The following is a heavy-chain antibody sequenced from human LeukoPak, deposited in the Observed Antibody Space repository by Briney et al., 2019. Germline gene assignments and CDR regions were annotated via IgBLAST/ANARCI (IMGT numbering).Heavy chain of an antibody. CDR1: GGSISGSSYY. J-gene: IGHJ4*02. D-gene: IGHD3-3*01. CDR2: VYYSGTT. CDR3: ARQDTITTPGVDY. V-gene: IGHV4-39*01. Sequence: SETLSLTCTVSGGSISGSSYYWGWLRQPPGKGLEWIGNVYYSGTTYYSPSLKSRVTISVDTSKNQFSLKLSSVTAADTAVYYCARQDTITTPGVDYWGQGTPVTVSS.